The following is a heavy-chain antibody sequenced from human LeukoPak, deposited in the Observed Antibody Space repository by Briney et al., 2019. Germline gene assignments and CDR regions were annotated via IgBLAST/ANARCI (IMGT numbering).Heavy chain of an antibody. Sequence: SETLSLTCTVSGGSISSYYWSWIRQPPGKGLEWIGYIYYSGSANYIPSLKSRVTISVDTSKNQFSLKLSSVTAADTAVYYCARDAGDTMDLYGMDVWGKGTTVTVSS. CDR1: GGSISSYY. V-gene: IGHV4-59*01. J-gene: IGHJ6*04. CDR2: IYYSGSA. D-gene: IGHD3-10*01. CDR3: ARDAGDTMDLYGMDV.